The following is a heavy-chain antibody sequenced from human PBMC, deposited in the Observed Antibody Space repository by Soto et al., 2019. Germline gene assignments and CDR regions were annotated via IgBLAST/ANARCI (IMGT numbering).Heavy chain of an antibody. CDR3: ARSTIFGVVITPSNQADY. D-gene: IGHD3-3*01. CDR1: GSSISSSSYY. Sequence: QLQLQESGPGLVKPSETLSLTCTVSGSSISSSSYYWGWIRQPPGKGLEWIGSIYYSGSTYYNPSLKSRVTISVDTSKNQFSLKLSSVTAADTAVYYCARSTIFGVVITPSNQADYWGQGTLVTVSS. J-gene: IGHJ4*02. V-gene: IGHV4-39*01. CDR2: IYYSGST.